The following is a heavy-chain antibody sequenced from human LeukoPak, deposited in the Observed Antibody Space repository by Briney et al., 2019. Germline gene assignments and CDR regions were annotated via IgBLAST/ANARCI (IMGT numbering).Heavy chain of an antibody. J-gene: IGHJ3*02. V-gene: IGHV3-21*01. CDR3: ARGATGCYNDATWAAFDI. D-gene: IGHD3-9*01. Sequence: SGGSLRLSRAASGFTFSSYSMNWVRQAPGKGLEWVSSISSSSYIYYADSVKGRFTISRDNAKNSLYLQMNSLRAEDTAVYYCARGATGCYNDATWAAFDIWGQGTMVTVSS. CDR1: GFTFSSYS. CDR2: ISSSSYI.